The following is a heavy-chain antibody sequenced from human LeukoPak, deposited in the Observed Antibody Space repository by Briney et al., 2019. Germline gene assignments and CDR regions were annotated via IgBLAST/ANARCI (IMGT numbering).Heavy chain of an antibody. CDR3: ARVELATIDHFDY. CDR2: IYSSGST. V-gene: IGHV4-4*07. Sequence: SETLSLTCTVSGGSLSFSYWSWIRQPARKGLEWIGRIYSSGSTNYNPSLKSRVTMSVDTSKNQFSLKLTSVTAADTAVYYCARVELATIDHFDYWGQGILVTASS. CDR1: GGSLSFSY. D-gene: IGHD5-24*01. J-gene: IGHJ4*02.